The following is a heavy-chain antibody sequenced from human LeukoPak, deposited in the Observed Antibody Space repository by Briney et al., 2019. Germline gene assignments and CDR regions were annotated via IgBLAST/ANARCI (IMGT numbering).Heavy chain of an antibody. CDR1: GYTFTGYY. D-gene: IGHD3-22*01. CDR3: AREYDSSGYSYYGMDV. Sequence: ASVKVSCKASGYTFTGYYMHWVRQAPGQGLEWMGWINPNSGGTNYAQKFQGRVTMTRDTSISTAYMELSRLRSDDTAVYYCAREYDSSGYSYYGMDVWGQGTKVTVSS. V-gene: IGHV1-2*02. J-gene: IGHJ6*02. CDR2: INPNSGGT.